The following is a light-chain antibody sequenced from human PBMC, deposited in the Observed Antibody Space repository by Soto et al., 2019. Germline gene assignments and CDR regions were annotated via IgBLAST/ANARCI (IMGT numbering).Light chain of an antibody. V-gene: IGKV1-5*01. J-gene: IGKJ5*01. CDR3: QQYNTYST. CDR1: QSISRW. CDR2: DAS. Sequence: DIQITHPPSSLSAYVLDRVTITCRACQSISRWLAWAPQKPGKAPKALIHDASTLRSGVPSRFSAGGSGTEFTLTISSLQPDDFATYYCQQYNTYSTFGQGTRLETK.